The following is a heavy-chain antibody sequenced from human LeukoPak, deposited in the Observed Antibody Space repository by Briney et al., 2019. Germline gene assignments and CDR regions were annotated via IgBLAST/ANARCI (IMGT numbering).Heavy chain of an antibody. D-gene: IGHD6-19*01. Sequence: GGSLRLSCAASGFTVSSNYMSWVRQAPGKGLEWVSVIYSGGSTYYADSVKGRFTISRDNSKNTLYLQMNSLRAEDTAVYHCARSRKWLATFDYWGQGTLVTVSS. CDR3: ARSRKWLATFDY. CDR2: IYSGGST. V-gene: IGHV3-66*01. CDR1: GFTVSSNY. J-gene: IGHJ4*02.